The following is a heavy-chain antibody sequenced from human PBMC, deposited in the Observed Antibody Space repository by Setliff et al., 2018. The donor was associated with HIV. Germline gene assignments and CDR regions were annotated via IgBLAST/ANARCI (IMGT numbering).Heavy chain of an antibody. D-gene: IGHD3-22*01. Sequence: PGGSLRFSCTASGFTFSSYSMNWVRQAPGRGLEWVSYISGDSNIIDYADSVKGRFTISRDNSKNSLYLQMNSLRVEDTAVYYCATDSSGYYLGGFDYWGQGNLVTVSS. J-gene: IGHJ4*02. CDR2: ISGDSNII. CDR1: GFTFSSYS. CDR3: ATDSSGYYLGGFDY. V-gene: IGHV3-48*01.